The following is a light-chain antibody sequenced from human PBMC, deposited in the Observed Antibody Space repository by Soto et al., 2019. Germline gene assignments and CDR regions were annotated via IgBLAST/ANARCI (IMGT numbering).Light chain of an antibody. V-gene: IGKV2-30*01. Sequence: DVVMTQSPLSLPVTLGQSASISCRSSQSLVDSAGNTYLNWFQQRPGQSPGHLIYKVSNRDSGVPDRFSGSGSGTDFTLKISRVEAEDVGVYYCMQGTHWPYTFGQGTKLEIK. CDR2: KVS. CDR1: QSLVDSAGNTY. CDR3: MQGTHWPYT. J-gene: IGKJ2*01.